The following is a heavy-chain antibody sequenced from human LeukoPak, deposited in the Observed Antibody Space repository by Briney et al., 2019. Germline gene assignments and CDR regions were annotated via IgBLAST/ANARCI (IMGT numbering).Heavy chain of an antibody. Sequence: GGSLRLSCAASGFTFSRVEMNWVRQATRQGREWVSYISASSSSTHYADSVKGRFTISRDNARSCLYLQMHSLRAEDTALYYGLQLRGKRTDGFDIWGQGTLLTVSS. J-gene: IGHJ3*02. V-gene: IGHV3-48*03. CDR3: LQLRGKRTDGFDI. CDR1: GFTFSRVE. CDR2: ISASSSST. D-gene: IGHD1-1*01.